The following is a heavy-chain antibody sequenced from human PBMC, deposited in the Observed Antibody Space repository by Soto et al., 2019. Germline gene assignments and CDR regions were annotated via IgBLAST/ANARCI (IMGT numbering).Heavy chain of an antibody. J-gene: IGHJ4*02. V-gene: IGHV1-69*13. CDR1: GGTFGSYA. D-gene: IGHD2-15*01. CDR2: IIPIFGTA. CDR3: ARDGTGYCSGGSC. Sequence: GASVKVSRKASGGTFGSYAISWVRQAPGQGLEWMGGIIPIFGTANYAQKFQGRVTITADESTSTAYMELSSLRSEDTAVYYCARDGTGYCSGGSCWGQGTPVTVSS.